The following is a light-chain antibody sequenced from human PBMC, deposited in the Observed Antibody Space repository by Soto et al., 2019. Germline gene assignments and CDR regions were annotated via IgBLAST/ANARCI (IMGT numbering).Light chain of an antibody. CDR3: AAWDDSLNGYV. CDR1: SSTIGTNA. J-gene: IGLJ1*01. CDR2: NNN. V-gene: IGLV1-44*01. Sequence: QSVLTQPPSASGTPGQRVTISCSGGSSTIGTNAVNWYQQLPGTAPKLLIYNNNQRPSGVPDRFSGSKSDTSASLAISGLQSEDEADYYCAAWDDSLNGYVFGTGTKVTVL.